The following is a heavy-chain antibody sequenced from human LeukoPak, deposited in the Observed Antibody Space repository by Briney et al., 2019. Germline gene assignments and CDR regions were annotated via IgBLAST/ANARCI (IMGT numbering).Heavy chain of an antibody. CDR2: IYASGTT. V-gene: IGHV4-4*07. CDR1: GGSINSRY. J-gene: IGHJ4*02. Sequence: SETLSLTCTVSGGSINSRYWSWIRQPAGQALQWIGRIYASGTTNYNPSLKSRVTISVDTSKNQFSLKLSSVTAADTAVYYCARVRWHFDYWGQGTLVTVSS. D-gene: IGHD4-23*01. CDR3: ARVRWHFDY.